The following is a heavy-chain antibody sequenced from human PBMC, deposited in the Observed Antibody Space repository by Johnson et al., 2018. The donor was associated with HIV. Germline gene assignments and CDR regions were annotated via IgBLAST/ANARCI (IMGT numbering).Heavy chain of an antibody. CDR3: AKVNRMEQWLAGGYPYDAFDI. CDR1: GFTFDDYT. J-gene: IGHJ3*02. Sequence: QLVESGGVVVQPGGSLRLSCAASGFTFDDYTMHWVRQAPGKGLEWVAVISYDGKSTYYADSVKGRFTISRDNSKNTLYLQRNSLRAEDTAVYYCAKVNRMEQWLAGGYPYDAFDIWGQGTMVNVSS. CDR2: ISYDGKST. D-gene: IGHD6-19*01. V-gene: IGHV3-30*14.